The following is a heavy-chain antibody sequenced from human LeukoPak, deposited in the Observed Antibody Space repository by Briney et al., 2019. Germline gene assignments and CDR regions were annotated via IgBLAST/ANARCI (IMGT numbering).Heavy chain of an antibody. CDR2: VYYSGST. CDR1: GDSISTYY. D-gene: IGHD6-19*01. J-gene: IGHJ5*02. CDR3: ARHLAVAGIFDP. V-gene: IGHV4-59*08. Sequence: PSETLSLTCTVSGDSISTYYWSWIRQPPGKGLEWIGYVYYSGSTKYNPSLKSRVTISVDTSKNQFSLKLSSVTAADTAVYYCARHLAVAGIFDPWGQGTLVTVSS.